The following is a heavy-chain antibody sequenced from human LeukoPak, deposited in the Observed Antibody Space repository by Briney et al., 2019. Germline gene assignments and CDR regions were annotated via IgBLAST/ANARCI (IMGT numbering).Heavy chain of an antibody. CDR2: IKSKTDGGTT. CDR3: TTDPRNYYYGMDV. J-gene: IGHJ6*02. V-gene: IGHV3-15*01. CDR1: GFTFSNAW. Sequence: GGSLRLSCAASGFTFSNAWMSWVRQAPGKGLEWVGRIKSKTDGGTTDYAAPVKGRFTISRDDSKNTLYLQMNSLKTEDTAVYYCTTDPRNYYYGMDVWGQGTTVTVSS.